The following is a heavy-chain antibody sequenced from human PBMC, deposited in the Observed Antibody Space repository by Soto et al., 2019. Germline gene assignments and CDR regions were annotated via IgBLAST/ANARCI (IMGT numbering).Heavy chain of an antibody. D-gene: IGHD3-9*01. V-gene: IGHV1-69*01. CDR1: GGTFSSYA. Sequence: QVPLVQSGAEVKKPGSSVKVSCKASGGTFSSYAISWVRQAPGQGLEWMGGIIPIFGTANYAQKFQGRVTITADESTSTAYMELSSLRSEDTAVYYCARGGYDILTGYYPYYYGMDVWGQGTTVTVSS. CDR2: IIPIFGTA. J-gene: IGHJ6*02. CDR3: ARGGYDILTGYYPYYYGMDV.